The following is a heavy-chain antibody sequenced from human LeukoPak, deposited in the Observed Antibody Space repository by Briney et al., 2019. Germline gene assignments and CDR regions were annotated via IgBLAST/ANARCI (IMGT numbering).Heavy chain of an antibody. J-gene: IGHJ4*02. V-gene: IGHV4-59*01. Sequence: PSETLSLTCTVSGASISVYYWTWIRQPPGKGLEWIGHLYNSGSTNYNPSLKSRVAISVDTSKNQFSLKLSFVTAADTALYYCAREDRWSAVDYWGQGTLVTVSS. CDR2: LYNSGST. D-gene: IGHD4-23*01. CDR1: GASISVYY. CDR3: AREDRWSAVDY.